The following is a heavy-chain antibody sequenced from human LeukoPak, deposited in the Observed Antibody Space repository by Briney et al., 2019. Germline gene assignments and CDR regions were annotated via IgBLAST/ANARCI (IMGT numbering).Heavy chain of an antibody. CDR1: SYTLTNYG. CDR3: ARDRTMGGSALV. Sequence: ASVKVSCKTSSYTLTNYGISWVRQAPGQGLEWMGWISGYNGNINYAQKFQGRVIMTTDTSTSTAYMELRSLRSDDTAVYYCARDRTMGGSALVWGQGTMVTVSS. J-gene: IGHJ3*01. CDR2: ISGYNGNI. V-gene: IGHV1-18*01. D-gene: IGHD1-26*01.